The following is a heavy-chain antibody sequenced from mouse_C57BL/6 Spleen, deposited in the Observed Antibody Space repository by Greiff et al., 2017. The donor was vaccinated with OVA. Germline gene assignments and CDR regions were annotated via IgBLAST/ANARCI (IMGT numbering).Heavy chain of an antibody. Sequence: QVQLQQSGAELVRPGASVTLSCKASGYTFTDYEMHWVKQTPVHGLEWIGAIDPETGGTAYNQKFKGKAMLTADKSSSTAYMELRSLTSEDSAVYYCTGGYYWFAYWGQGTLVTVSA. CDR1: GYTFTDYE. J-gene: IGHJ3*01. CDR2: IDPETGGT. CDR3: TGGYYWFAY. V-gene: IGHV1-15*01. D-gene: IGHD2-3*01.